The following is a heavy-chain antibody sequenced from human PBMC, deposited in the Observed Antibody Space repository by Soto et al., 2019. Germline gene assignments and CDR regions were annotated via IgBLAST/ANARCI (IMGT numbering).Heavy chain of an antibody. D-gene: IGHD4-4*01. CDR3: ARQEGLQDYYSYGMDV. Sequence: SETLSLTCTVSGGSISSSSYYWGWIRQPPGKGLEWIGSIYYSGSTYYNPSLKSRVTISVDTSKNQFSLKLSSVTAADTAVYYCARQEGLQDYYSYGMDVSGQGTSVTLSS. CDR1: GGSISSSSYY. V-gene: IGHV4-39*01. CDR2: IYYSGST. J-gene: IGHJ6*02.